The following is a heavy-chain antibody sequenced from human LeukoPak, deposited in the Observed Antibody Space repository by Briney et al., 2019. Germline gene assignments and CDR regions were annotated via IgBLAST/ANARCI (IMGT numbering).Heavy chain of an antibody. V-gene: IGHV3-23*01. J-gene: IGHJ4*02. Sequence: GGSLRLSCAASGFTFSSYGMSWVRQAPGKGLEWVSAISGSGGSTYYADSVKGRFTISRDNSKNTLYLQMNSLRAEDTAVYYCAKDGYCSGGSCYKGIDYWGQGTLVTVSS. CDR3: AKDGYCSGGSCYKGIDY. D-gene: IGHD2-15*01. CDR1: GFTFSSYG. CDR2: ISGSGGST.